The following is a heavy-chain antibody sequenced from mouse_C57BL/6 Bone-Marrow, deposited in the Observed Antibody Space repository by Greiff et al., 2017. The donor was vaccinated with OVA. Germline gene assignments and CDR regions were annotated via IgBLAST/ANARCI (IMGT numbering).Heavy chain of an antibody. CDR2: IYPGSGNT. V-gene: IGHV1-76*01. J-gene: IGHJ3*01. CDR3: ARTDGSAWFAY. Sequence: QVQLQQSGAELVRPGASVKLSCKASGYTFTDYYINWVKQRPGQGLEWIARIYPGSGNTYYNEKFKGKATLTAEKSSSTAYMQLSSLTSEDSAVDFCARTDGSAWFAYWGQGTLVTVSA. D-gene: IGHD1-1*01. CDR1: GYTFTDYY.